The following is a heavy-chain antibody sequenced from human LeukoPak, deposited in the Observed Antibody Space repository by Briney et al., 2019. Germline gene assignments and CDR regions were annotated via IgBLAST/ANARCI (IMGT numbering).Heavy chain of an antibody. D-gene: IGHD3-10*01. CDR2: IYYSGST. Sequence: WIRQPPGKGLEWIGSIYYSGSTYYNPSLKSRVTISVDTSKNQFSLKLSSVTAADTAVYYCATMVRGVINYWGQGTLVTVSS. CDR3: ATMVRGVINY. J-gene: IGHJ4*02. V-gene: IGHV4-39*01.